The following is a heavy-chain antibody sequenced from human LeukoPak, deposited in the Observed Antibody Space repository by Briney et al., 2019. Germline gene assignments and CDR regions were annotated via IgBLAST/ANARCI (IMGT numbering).Heavy chain of an antibody. CDR2: ISGSGGST. D-gene: IGHD5-12*01. Sequence: GGSLRLSCATSKFNFNNYGMTWVRQAPGKGLEWVSAISGSGGSTYYADSVKGRFTISRDNSKNTLYLQMNSLRAEDTAVYYCAKDSGYDFRFDYWGQGTLVTVSS. V-gene: IGHV3-23*01. CDR1: KFNFNNYG. CDR3: AKDSGYDFRFDY. J-gene: IGHJ4*02.